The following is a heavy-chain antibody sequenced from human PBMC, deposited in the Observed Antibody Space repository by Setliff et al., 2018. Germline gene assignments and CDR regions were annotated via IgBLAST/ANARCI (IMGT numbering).Heavy chain of an antibody. D-gene: IGHD2-21*01. CDR2: MYSSGTT. CDR1: SDSISTSNYF. J-gene: IGHJ4*02. CDR3: AGLFRDGWNYFDS. V-gene: IGHV4-39*02. Sequence: PSETLSLTCIVSSDSISTSNYFWGWVRQPPGRGLEWIGSMYSSGTTNYNPSLKSRVTMSVDTSKSLLSLKLSSVTTTDTAVYYCAGLFRDGWNYFDSWGQGTLVTVSS.